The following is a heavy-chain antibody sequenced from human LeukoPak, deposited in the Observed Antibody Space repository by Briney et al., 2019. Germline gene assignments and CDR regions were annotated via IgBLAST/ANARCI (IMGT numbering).Heavy chain of an antibody. CDR3: AAELYSGTYGRCCSFAF. V-gene: IGHV1-58*02. Sequence: ASVKVSCKASGFTFSNSAIQWVRQARGQRLEWIGWIIVGSGRTHYAQNLQERLTITRDMSTNTAFMELSSLRSEDTAVYYCAAELYSGTYGRCCSFAFWGQGTPVTVSS. CDR2: IIVGSGRT. D-gene: IGHD1-26*01. J-gene: IGHJ4*02. CDR1: GFTFSNSA.